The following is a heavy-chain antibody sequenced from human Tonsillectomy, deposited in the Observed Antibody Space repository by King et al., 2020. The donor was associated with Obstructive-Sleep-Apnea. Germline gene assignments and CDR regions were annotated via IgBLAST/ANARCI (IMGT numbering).Heavy chain of an antibody. CDR2: IDWDDDK. CDR3: AREYYDILTGYYKFDY. J-gene: IGHJ4*02. Sequence: VTLKESGPALVKPTQTLTLTCTFSGFSLSTSGMCVSWIRQPPGKALEWLARIDWDDDKYYSTSLKTRLTISKDTSKNQVVLTMTNMDPVDTATYYCAREYYDILTGYYKFDYWGQGTLVTVSS. D-gene: IGHD3-9*01. CDR1: GFSLSTSGMC. V-gene: IGHV2-70*11.